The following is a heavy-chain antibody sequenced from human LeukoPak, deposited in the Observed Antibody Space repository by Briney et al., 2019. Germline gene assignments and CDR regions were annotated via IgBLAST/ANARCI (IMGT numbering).Heavy chain of an antibody. Sequence: GGSLRLSCAASGFTFSSYSMNWVRQAPGKGLEWVSSISSSSYIYYTDSVKGRFTISRDNAKNSLYLQMNSLRAEDTAVYYCARVLSGDYGMDVWGQGTTVTVSS. V-gene: IGHV3-21*01. J-gene: IGHJ6*02. CDR3: ARVLSGDYGMDV. D-gene: IGHD1-26*01. CDR1: GFTFSSYS. CDR2: ISSSSYI.